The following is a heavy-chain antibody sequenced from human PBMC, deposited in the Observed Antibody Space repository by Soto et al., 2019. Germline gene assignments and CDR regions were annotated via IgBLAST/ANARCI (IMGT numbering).Heavy chain of an antibody. CDR1: GGSINSGGYY. CDR3: ASTGPRPFSPYYFDY. V-gene: IGHV4-31*03. J-gene: IGHJ4*02. D-gene: IGHD3-10*01. Sequence: SETLSLTCTVSGGSINSGGYYWRWIRQHPGKGLEWIGYIHYSGSTYYNPSLKSRVTISVDTSKSQLSLKLSSVTAADTAAYYCASTGPRPFSPYYFDYWGQGTLVTVSS. CDR2: IHYSGST.